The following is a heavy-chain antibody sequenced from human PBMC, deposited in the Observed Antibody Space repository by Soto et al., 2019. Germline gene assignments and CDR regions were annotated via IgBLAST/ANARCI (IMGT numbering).Heavy chain of an antibody. CDR2: INHSGST. CDR1: GGSFSGYY. Sequence: SETLSLTCAVYGGSFSGYYWSWIRQPPGKGLEWIGEINHSGSTNYNPSLKSRVTISVDTSKNQFSLKLSSVTAADTAVYYCARDSRAIFGLVIATIYYYYGMDVWGQGTTVTVSS. V-gene: IGHV4-34*01. CDR3: ARDSRAIFGLVIATIYYYYGMDV. J-gene: IGHJ6*02. D-gene: IGHD3-3*01.